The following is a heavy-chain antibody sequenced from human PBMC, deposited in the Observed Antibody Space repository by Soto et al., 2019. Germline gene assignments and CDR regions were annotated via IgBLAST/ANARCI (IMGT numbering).Heavy chain of an antibody. V-gene: IGHV4-59*01. J-gene: IGHJ5*02. CDR2: IYYSGST. CDR1: RGSMNNYY. Sequence: PSETLSLTCTVSRGSMNNYYWSWIRQPPGKGLEWIGYIYYSGSTNYNPSLKSRVTISVDTSKNQFSLKLSSVTAADAAVYYCAGGPMGYDPWGQGTLVTVSS. D-gene: IGHD3-22*01. CDR3: AGGPMGYDP.